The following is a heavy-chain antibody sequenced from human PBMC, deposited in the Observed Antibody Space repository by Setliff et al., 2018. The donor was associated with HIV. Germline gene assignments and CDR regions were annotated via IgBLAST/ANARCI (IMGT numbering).Heavy chain of an antibody. V-gene: IGHV4-61*09. D-gene: IGHD2-21*01. Sequence: PSETLSLTCSVSGGSIISGSYYWSWIRQSGGKGLEWIGQIFMSGSADYDPSLESRVTISLDMSKNQFFLEMRSLTAADTAVYYCVRAPVYCAADCYPRYFEVWGQGALVTVSS. CDR1: GGSIISGSYY. CDR2: IFMSGSA. J-gene: IGHJ1*01. CDR3: VRAPVYCAADCYPRYFEV.